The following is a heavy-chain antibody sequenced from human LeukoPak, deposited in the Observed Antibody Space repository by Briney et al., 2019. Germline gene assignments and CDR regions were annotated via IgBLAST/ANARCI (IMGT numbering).Heavy chain of an antibody. CDR2: IYYSGST. Sequence: WETLSLTCTVSGGSISSYYWSWIRQPPGKGLEWIGYIYYSGSTNYNPSLKSRVTISVDTSKNQFSLKLSSVTAADTAVYYCARGNCSSTSCYMSRRYNWFDPCGQGTLVTVSS. J-gene: IGHJ5*02. CDR1: GGSISSYY. D-gene: IGHD2-2*02. CDR3: ARGNCSSTSCYMSRRYNWFDP. V-gene: IGHV4-59*01.